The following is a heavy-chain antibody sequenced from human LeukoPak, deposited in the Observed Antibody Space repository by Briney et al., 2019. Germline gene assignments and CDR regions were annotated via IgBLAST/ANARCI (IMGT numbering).Heavy chain of an antibody. CDR1: GFTFSSYE. CDR3: ARTDSSSSGYFDY. J-gene: IGHJ4*02. CDR2: ISSSGSTI. Sequence: GGSLRLSCAASGFTFSSYEMNWVRQAPGKGLEWVSYISSSGSTIYYADSVKGRFTISRDNAKNSLYLQMNSLGVEDTAIYFCARTDSSSSGYFDYWGQGTLVTVSS. V-gene: IGHV3-48*03. D-gene: IGHD6-6*01.